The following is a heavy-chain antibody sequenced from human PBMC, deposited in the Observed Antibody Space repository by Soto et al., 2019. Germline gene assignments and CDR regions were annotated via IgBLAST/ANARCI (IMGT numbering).Heavy chain of an antibody. CDR3: ARLGEAAPWGLYGMDV. V-gene: IGHV1-69*01. Sequence: QVQLVQSGAEVKKPGSSVKVSCKASGGTFSSYAISWVRQAPGQGLEWMGGIIPIFGTANYAQKFQGRVTITADESTSTAYLELSSLRSEDTAVYYCARLGEAAPWGLYGMDVWGQGTTVTVSS. J-gene: IGHJ6*02. CDR1: GGTFSSYA. CDR2: IIPIFGTA. D-gene: IGHD2-15*01.